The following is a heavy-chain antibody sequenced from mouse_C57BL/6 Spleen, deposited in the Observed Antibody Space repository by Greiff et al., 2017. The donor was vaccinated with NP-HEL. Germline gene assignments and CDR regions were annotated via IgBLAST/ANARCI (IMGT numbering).Heavy chain of an antibody. Sequence: EVQGVESGPGMVKPSQSLSLTCTVTGYSITSGYDWHWIRHLPGDKLEWMGFISYSGSTNYNPTLKSRISITHDTSTNQLFLRLNSVTTEDTATYYCARGNYDDMDYWGQGTTVTVSS. CDR2: ISYSGST. CDR1: GYSITSGYD. V-gene: IGHV3-1*01. CDR3: ARGNYDDMDY. J-gene: IGHJ4*01.